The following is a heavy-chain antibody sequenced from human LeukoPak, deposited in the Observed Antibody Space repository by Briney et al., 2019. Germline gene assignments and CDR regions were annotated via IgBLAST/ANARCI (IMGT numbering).Heavy chain of an antibody. J-gene: IGHJ4*02. D-gene: IGHD3-22*01. CDR3: ARDRSYYSDTGTDY. CDR2: IYTIGNT. CDR1: GGSISRGSHY. Sequence: SETLSLTCTVSGGSISRGSHYWSWIRQPAGKGLEWIGRIYTIGNTNYNPSLWRRVTISVDTSRNQFSPRLSSVTAADTAVYYCARDRSYYSDTGTDYWGQGVLVTVSS. V-gene: IGHV4-61*02.